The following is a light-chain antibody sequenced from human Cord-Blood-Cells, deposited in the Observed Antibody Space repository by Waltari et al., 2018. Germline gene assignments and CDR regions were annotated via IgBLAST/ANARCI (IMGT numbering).Light chain of an antibody. J-gene: IGLJ2*01. V-gene: IGLV2-11*01. Sequence: QSALTQPRSVSGSPGQSVTISCTGTSSDVGGYNYVSWYQQHPGKAPKLMIYEVSKRPSGVPDRCSVSKSGNPASLTISGLQAEDEADYYCCSYAGSYTLVFGGGTKLTVL. CDR2: EVS. CDR1: SSDVGGYNY. CDR3: CSYAGSYTLV.